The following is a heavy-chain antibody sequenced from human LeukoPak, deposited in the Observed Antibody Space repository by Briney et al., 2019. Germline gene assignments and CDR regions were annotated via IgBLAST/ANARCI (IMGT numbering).Heavy chain of an antibody. CDR3: ARLNSNSIAVADWGFDY. CDR2: IYPCDSDT. CDR1: GCRFTTYW. D-gene: IGHD6-19*01. V-gene: IGHV5-51*01. J-gene: IGHJ4*02. Sequence: GESLKISCKASGCRFTTYWIGWVRQMPGKGLEWMGIIYPCDSDTRYSPSFEGQVTISADKSITTAYLQWSSLKASDTAMYYCARLNSNSIAVADWGFDYWGQGTLVTVSS.